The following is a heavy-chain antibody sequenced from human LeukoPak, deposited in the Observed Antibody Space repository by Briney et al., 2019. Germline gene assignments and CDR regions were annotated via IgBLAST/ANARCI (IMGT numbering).Heavy chain of an antibody. V-gene: IGHV4-59*01. J-gene: IGHJ4*02. CDR1: GGSISSYY. CDR3: ARDYYDSSGYFYYFDY. CDR2: ISYSGST. Sequence: ASETLSLTCTVSGGSISSYYWSWIRQPPGKGLEWIGYISYSGSTNYNPSLESRVTISVDTSKNQFSLKLSSVTAADTAVYYCARDYYDSSGYFYYFDYWGQGTLVTVSS. D-gene: IGHD3-22*01.